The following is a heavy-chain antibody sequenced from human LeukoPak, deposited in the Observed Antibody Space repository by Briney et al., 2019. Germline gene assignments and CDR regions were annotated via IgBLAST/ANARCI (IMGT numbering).Heavy chain of an antibody. V-gene: IGHV1-24*01. CDR1: GVTFSSYA. CDR3: ATRGELPNLDHDAFDI. D-gene: IGHD1-26*01. J-gene: IGHJ3*02. CDR2: FDPEDGET. Sequence: ASVKVSCKASGVTFSSYAISWVRQAPGKGLEWMGGFDPEDGETIYAQKFQGRVTMTEDTSTDTAYMELSSLRSEDTAVYYCATRGELPNLDHDAFDIWGQGTMVTVSS.